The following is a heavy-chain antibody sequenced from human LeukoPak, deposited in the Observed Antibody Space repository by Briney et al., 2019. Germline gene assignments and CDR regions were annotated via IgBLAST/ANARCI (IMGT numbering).Heavy chain of an antibody. Sequence: GGSLRLSCAPSSLRLLHYGVHWARQAPGRALEWVAFISSDGRKVYYADSVKGRFTISRDNSKNTLYLHVNSPRAEDTAVFFCAKDGYCSGGSCYANFFDRWGQGTLVTVSS. J-gene: IGHJ4*02. CDR1: SLRLLHYG. D-gene: IGHD2-15*01. CDR3: AKDGYCSGGSCYANFFDR. CDR2: ISSDGRKV. V-gene: IGHV3-30*18.